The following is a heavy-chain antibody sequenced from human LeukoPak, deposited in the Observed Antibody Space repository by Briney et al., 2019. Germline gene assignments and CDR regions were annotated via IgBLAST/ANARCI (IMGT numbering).Heavy chain of an antibody. D-gene: IGHD5-12*01. CDR3: ARGVATSNFDY. CDR2: IYYSGST. V-gene: IGHV4-4*02. J-gene: IGHJ4*02. Sequence: SETLSLTCAVSGGSISSSNWWSWVRQPPGKGLEWIGYIYYSGSTNYNPPLKSRVTISVDTSKNQFSLKLSSVTAADTAVYYCARGVATSNFDYWGQGTLVTVSS. CDR1: GGSISSSNW.